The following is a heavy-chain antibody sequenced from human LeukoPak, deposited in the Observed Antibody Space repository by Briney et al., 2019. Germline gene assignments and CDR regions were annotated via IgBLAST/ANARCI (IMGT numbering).Heavy chain of an antibody. CDR3: AREDGDAFDI. Sequence: GGSLRLSCAASGFTFSSYEMDWVRRAPGKGLEWVSYIGSSGGSRYYADSVKGRFISSRDNAKNSFYLQMNGLRVEDTAIYYCAREDGDAFDIWGQGTMVSVSS. CDR2: IGSSGGSR. V-gene: IGHV3-48*03. J-gene: IGHJ3*02. CDR1: GFTFSSYE. D-gene: IGHD5-24*01.